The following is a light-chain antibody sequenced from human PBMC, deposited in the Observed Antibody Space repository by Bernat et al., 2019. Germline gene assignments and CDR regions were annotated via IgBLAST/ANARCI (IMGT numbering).Light chain of an antibody. CDR1: SRDVCGYNY. Sequence: QSALTQPASVSGSPGQSITVSCTGTSRDVCGYNYVPWYQPHPGKAPHVMIYDVSNRPSGVSNRFSGSKSGNTASLTSSGLQAEDEADYYCSSYTSSSTWVFGGGTKLTVL. J-gene: IGLJ3*02. V-gene: IGLV2-14*03. CDR2: DVS. CDR3: SSYTSSSTWV.